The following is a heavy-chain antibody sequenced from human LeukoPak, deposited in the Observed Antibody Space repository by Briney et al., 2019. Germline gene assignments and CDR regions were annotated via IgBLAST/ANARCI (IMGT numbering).Heavy chain of an antibody. D-gene: IGHD2-2*01. CDR1: GYTFTGYY. J-gene: IGHJ4*02. CDR3: ARVARGCSSTSCYPFDY. CDR2: INPNSGGT. V-gene: IGHV1-2*02. Sequence: GASVKVSCKASGYTFTGYYMHWVRQAPGQGLEWMGWINPNSGGTNYAQKFQGRVTMTRDTSISTAYMELSRLRSDDMAVYYCARVARGCSSTSCYPFDYWGQGTLVTVSS.